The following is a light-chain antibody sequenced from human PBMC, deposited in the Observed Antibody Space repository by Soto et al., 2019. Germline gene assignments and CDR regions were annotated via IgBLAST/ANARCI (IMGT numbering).Light chain of an antibody. J-gene: IGLJ1*01. CDR2: DVS. Sequence: QSALTQPASVSGSPGQSITISCTGTSSDVGGYNYVSWYQHHPGKAPKLIIYDVSNRPSGVSNHFSASKSGNTASLTISGLQAEDEADYYCSSYTSSSSLVFGTGTKVTVL. CDR1: SSDVGGYNY. CDR3: SSYTSSSSLV. V-gene: IGLV2-14*03.